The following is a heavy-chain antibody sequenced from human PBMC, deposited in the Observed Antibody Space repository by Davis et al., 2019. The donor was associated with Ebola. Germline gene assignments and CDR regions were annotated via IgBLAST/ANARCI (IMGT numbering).Heavy chain of an antibody. V-gene: IGHV5-10-1*01. CDR3: ARRQYYDSSGYYPIDI. CDR2: IDPSDSYT. Sequence: GESLKISCKGSGYSFTSYWISWVRQMHGKGLEWMGRIDPSDSYTNYSPSFQGHVTISADKSISTAYLQWSSLKASDTAMYYCARRQYYDSSGYYPIDIWGQGTMVTVSS. CDR1: GYSFTSYW. D-gene: IGHD3-22*01. J-gene: IGHJ3*02.